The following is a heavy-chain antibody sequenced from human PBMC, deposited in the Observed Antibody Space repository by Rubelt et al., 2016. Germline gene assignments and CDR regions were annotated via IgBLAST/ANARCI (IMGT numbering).Heavy chain of an antibody. J-gene: IGHJ4*02. CDR1: GYSISSGYY. D-gene: IGHD2-21*02. Sequence: QVQLQESGPGLVKPSETLSLSCTVSGYSISSGYYWGWIRQSPGKGLEWIGSMYHSGTTYCNPSLKSRVTISVDTSKNQISLKLSSVTAADTAGYYCARDTKYGDYYFDLWGQGTLVTVSS. CDR3: ARDTKYGDYYFDL. V-gene: IGHV4-38-2*02. CDR2: MYHSGTT.